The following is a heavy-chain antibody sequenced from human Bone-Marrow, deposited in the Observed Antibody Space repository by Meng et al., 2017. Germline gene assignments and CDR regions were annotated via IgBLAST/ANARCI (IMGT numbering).Heavy chain of an antibody. D-gene: IGHD3-10*01. V-gene: IGHV3-23*01. CDR3: AKGGVAQGRGY. Sequence: GESLKISCAASGFTFSSYWMSWVRQAPGKGLEWVSVISTSGRITYYADSVKGRFTISRDNSQNTVHLQMNSLTAEDTALYYCAKGGVAQGRGYWGQGTLVTVSS. J-gene: IGHJ4*02. CDR1: GFTFSSYW. CDR2: ISTSGRIT.